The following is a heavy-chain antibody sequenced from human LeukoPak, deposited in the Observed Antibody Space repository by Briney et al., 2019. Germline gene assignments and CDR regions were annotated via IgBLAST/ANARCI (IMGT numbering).Heavy chain of an antibody. Sequence: ASVKVSCKTSGNTFTSYYIHWVRQAPGQGLEWMGIINPSGGSTNYAQRFQGRVTVTRDTSTSTVYMELSSLSTEDTAVYYCAGISRLAFDYWGQGTLVTVSS. D-gene: IGHD2-15*01. J-gene: IGHJ4*02. CDR1: GNTFTSYY. CDR2: INPSGGST. V-gene: IGHV1-46*01. CDR3: AGISRLAFDY.